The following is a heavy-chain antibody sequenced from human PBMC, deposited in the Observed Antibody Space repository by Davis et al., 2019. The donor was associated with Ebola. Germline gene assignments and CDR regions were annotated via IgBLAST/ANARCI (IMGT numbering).Heavy chain of an antibody. Sequence: GESLKISCAASGFTLRSYVVSWVRQAPGAGLELVSSMSTSGSKTDYGDSVKGRFTISRDTSMNMLYLQMNSLRAEDTAVYYCARDFVRGTWFDPWGQGTLVTVSS. D-gene: IGHD3-16*01. J-gene: IGHJ5*02. V-gene: IGHV3-23*01. CDR1: GFTLRSYV. CDR3: ARDFVRGTWFDP. CDR2: MSTSGSKT.